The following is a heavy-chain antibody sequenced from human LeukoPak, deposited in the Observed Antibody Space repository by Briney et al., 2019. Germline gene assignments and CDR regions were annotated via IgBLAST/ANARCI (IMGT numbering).Heavy chain of an antibody. CDR3: AKDTDTMIDAFDI. J-gene: IGHJ3*02. CDR1: GFTFDDYA. D-gene: IGHD3-22*01. V-gene: IGHV3-9*01. CDR2: ISWNSGSI. Sequence: PGGSLRLSCAASGFTFDDYAMHWVRQAPGKGLEWVSGISWNSGSIGYADSVKGRFTISRDNAKNSLYLQMNSLRAEDTALYYCAKDTDTMIDAFDIWGQGAMVTVSS.